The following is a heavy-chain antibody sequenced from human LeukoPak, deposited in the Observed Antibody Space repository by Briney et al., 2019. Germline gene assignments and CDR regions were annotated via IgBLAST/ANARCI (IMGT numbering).Heavy chain of an antibody. CDR1: GFTFKSYG. V-gene: IGHV3-33*01. J-gene: IGHJ4*02. CDR2: IWEDGRNK. Sequence: PGGSLRLSCAVSGFTFKSYGMHWVRQAPGKGLEWVAVIWEDGRNKYYADSVKGRFTISRDSPKNTLYLEMSSLRAEDTAVYYCAREWRLRYYFDYWGQGTLVTVSS. D-gene: IGHD4-17*01. CDR3: AREWRLRYYFDY.